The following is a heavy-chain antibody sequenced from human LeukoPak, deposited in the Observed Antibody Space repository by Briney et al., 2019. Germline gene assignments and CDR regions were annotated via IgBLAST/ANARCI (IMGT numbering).Heavy chain of an antibody. Sequence: GASVKVSCKASGYTFTSYYMHWVRQAPGQGLEWMGIINPSGGSTSYAQKFRGRVTMTRDTSTSTVYMELSSLRSEDTAVYYCARSGMGYYDSSGDLDYWGQGTLVTVSS. V-gene: IGHV1-46*01. D-gene: IGHD3-22*01. J-gene: IGHJ4*02. CDR3: ARSGMGYYDSSGDLDY. CDR1: GYTFTSYY. CDR2: INPSGGST.